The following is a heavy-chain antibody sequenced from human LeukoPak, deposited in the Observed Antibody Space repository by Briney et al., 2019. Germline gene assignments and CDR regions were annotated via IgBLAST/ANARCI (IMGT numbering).Heavy chain of an antibody. CDR2: IYTSGST. D-gene: IGHD3-22*01. CDR1: GGSISSYY. V-gene: IGHV4-4*07. J-gene: IGHJ4*02. CDR3: AREYDSSGYYPVHDY. Sequence: PSETLSLTCTVSGGSISSYYWSWIRQPAGKGLEWIGRIYTSGSTNYNRSLKSRVTMSVDTSKNQFSLKLSSVTAADTAVYYCAREYDSSGYYPVHDYWGQGTLVTVSS.